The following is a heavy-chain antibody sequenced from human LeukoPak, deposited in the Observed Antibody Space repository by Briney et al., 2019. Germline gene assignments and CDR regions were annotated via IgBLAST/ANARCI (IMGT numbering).Heavy chain of an antibody. J-gene: IGHJ4*02. CDR3: AKLANPVTTFDY. CDR1: GFTFSSYG. Sequence: TGGSLRLSCAASGFTFSSYGMHWVRQAPGKGLEWVAVISYDGSNKYYADSVKGRFTISRDNSKNTLYLQMNSLRAEDTAVYYCAKLANPVTTFDYWGQGTLVTVSS. V-gene: IGHV3-30*18. D-gene: IGHD4-17*01. CDR2: ISYDGSNK.